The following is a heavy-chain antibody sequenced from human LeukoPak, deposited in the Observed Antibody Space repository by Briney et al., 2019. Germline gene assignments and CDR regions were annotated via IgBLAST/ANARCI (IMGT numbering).Heavy chain of an antibody. J-gene: IGHJ4*02. D-gene: IGHD3-9*01. Sequence: ASVKVSCKASGYTFTGYYMHWVRQAPGQGLESMGWINPNSGGTNYAQKFQGRVTMTRDTSISTAYMELSRLRSDDTAVYYCARVDILTGYLHYFDYWGQGTLVTVSS. CDR2: INPNSGGT. V-gene: IGHV1-2*02. CDR1: GYTFTGYY. CDR3: ARVDILTGYLHYFDY.